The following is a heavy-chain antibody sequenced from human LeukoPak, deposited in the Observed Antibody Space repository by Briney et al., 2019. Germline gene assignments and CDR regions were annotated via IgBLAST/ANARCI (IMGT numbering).Heavy chain of an antibody. D-gene: IGHD3-9*01. CDR1: GYTFTSYG. J-gene: IGHJ5*02. V-gene: IGHV1-18*01. CDR2: ISAYNGNT. Sequence: ASVKVSCKASGYTFTSYGISWVRQAPGQGLEWMGWISAYNGNTNYAQKLQGRVTMTTDRSTSIAYMELRSLRSDDTAVYYCARDSDILTGSHNWFDPWGQGTLVTVSS. CDR3: ARDSDILTGSHNWFDP.